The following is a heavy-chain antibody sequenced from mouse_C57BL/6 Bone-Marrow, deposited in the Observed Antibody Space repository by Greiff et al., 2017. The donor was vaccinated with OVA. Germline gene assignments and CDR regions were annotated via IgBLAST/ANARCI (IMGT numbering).Heavy chain of an antibody. V-gene: IGHV14-4*01. CDR1: GFNIKDDY. Sequence: EVQLQQSGAELVRPGASVKLSCTASGFNIKDDYMHWVKQRPDQGLEWIGWIDPENGDTEYASKFQGKATITADTSSNTAYLQLSSLTSEDTAVYYCTRRLLPWFAYWGQGTLVTVSA. CDR3: TRRLLPWFAY. CDR2: IDPENGDT. D-gene: IGHD2-3*01. J-gene: IGHJ3*01.